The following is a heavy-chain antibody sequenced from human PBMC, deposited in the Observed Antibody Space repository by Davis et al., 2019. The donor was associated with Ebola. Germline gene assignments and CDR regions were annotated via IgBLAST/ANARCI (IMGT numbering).Heavy chain of an antibody. CDR2: ITLNSGTT. D-gene: IGHD3-10*01. Sequence: PGGSLRLSCATSGLTFDDYAMHWFRHAPGKGLEWVPGITLNSGTTAYADSVKGRFTISRDNAKDSLYLQMNSLRTEDTAFYYCAKDFYGSGSYIDAWGQGTLVAVSS. CDR1: GLTFDDYA. J-gene: IGHJ5*02. CDR3: AKDFYGSGSYIDA. V-gene: IGHV3-9*01.